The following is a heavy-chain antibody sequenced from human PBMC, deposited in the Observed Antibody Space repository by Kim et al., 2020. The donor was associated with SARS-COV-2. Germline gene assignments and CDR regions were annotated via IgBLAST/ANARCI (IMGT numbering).Heavy chain of an antibody. CDR2: IYYSRST. CDR1: GCSISSSGYY. V-gene: IGHV4-39*01. CDR3: ARPGAGSPVLAFDA. D-gene: IGHD2-8*02. Sequence: SETLSLTCTVSGCSISSSGYYWGWIRPPPGKGLEWLGSIYYSRSTYYNPSLKSRVTISVDTSKNQFSLKLSSVTAADPAVYYCARPGAGSPVLAFDA. J-gene: IGHJ3*01.